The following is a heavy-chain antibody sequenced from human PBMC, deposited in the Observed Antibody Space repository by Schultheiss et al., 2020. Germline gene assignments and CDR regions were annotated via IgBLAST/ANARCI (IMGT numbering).Heavy chain of an antibody. CDR3: ARVGYDSSGYYFDY. Sequence: SETLSLTCAVYGGSFSGYYWSWIRQPPGKGLEWIGEINHSGSTNYNPSLKSRVTISVDTSKNQFSLKLSSVTAADTAVYYCARVGYDSSGYYFDYWGQGTLVTVSA. V-gene: IGHV4-34*01. CDR1: GGSFSGYY. D-gene: IGHD3-22*01. J-gene: IGHJ4*02. CDR2: INHSGST.